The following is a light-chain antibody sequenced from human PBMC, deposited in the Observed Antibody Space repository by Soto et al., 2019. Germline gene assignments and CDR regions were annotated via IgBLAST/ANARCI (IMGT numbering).Light chain of an antibody. CDR3: AAWDDSLNGSVV. CDR2: SNN. V-gene: IGLV1-44*01. J-gene: IGLJ2*01. CDR1: SSKIGSKT. Sequence: QPVLTQPPSASGSPGQRVTISCSGSSSKIGSKTVNWYQQLPGTAPKLLIYSNNRRPSGVPDRFSGSKSGTSASLAISGLQSEDEADYYCAAWDDSLNGSVVFGGGTKLTVL.